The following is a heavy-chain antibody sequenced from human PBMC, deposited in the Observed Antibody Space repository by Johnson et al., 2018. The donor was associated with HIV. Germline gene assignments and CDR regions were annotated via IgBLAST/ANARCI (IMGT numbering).Heavy chain of an antibody. CDR1: GFTFSSYA. D-gene: IGHD6-13*01. V-gene: IGHV3-30-3*01. CDR3: AREGTAAVMDAFDI. CDR2: ISYDGSNK. Sequence: QVQLVESGGGVVQPGRSLRLSCAASGFTFSSYAMHWVRQAPGKGLEWVAVISYDGSNKYYADSVKGRFTISRDNSKKQLYLQMNSRRAEATAVYFWAREGTAAVMDAFDIWGQGTMVTVSS. J-gene: IGHJ3*02.